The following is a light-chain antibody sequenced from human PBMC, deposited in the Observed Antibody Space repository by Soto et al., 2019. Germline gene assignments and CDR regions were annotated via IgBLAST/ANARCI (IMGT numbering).Light chain of an antibody. CDR2: AAS. J-gene: IGKJ5*01. CDR1: QDISNH. V-gene: IGKV1-16*01. CDR3: QQYNSYPIT. Sequence: DIQMTQSPSSLSASVGDRVTITCRASQDISNHLTWFQQKPGEAPKSLIYAASSLQSGVPSRFSGSGSGTDFTLTISSLQPEDFATYYCQQYNSYPITFGQGTRLEIK.